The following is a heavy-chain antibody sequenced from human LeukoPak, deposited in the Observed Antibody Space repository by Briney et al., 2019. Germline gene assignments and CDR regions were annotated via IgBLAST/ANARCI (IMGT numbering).Heavy chain of an antibody. D-gene: IGHD6-6*01. Sequence: GGSLRLSCAASGFTFDDYAMHWVRQAPGKGLEWVSGISWNSGSIGYADSVKGRFTISRDNAKNSLYLQMNSLRAEDTALYYCEIVREYCSSGPFDYWGQGALVTVS. V-gene: IGHV3-9*01. CDR1: GFTFDDYA. CDR3: EIVREYCSSGPFDY. CDR2: ISWNSGSI. J-gene: IGHJ4*02.